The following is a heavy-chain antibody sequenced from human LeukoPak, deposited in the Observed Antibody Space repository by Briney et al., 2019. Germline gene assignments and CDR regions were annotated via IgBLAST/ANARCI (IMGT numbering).Heavy chain of an antibody. J-gene: IGHJ5*02. CDR3: ARGGLVVVVAATPSTTPGLLHWLDP. D-gene: IGHD2-15*01. CDR1: GGTFSSSA. CDR2: IIPVLNIT. Sequence: SVKVSCKTSGGTFSSSAITWVRQAPGQGLEWMGRIIPVLNITTYAQKFQGSVTITADTSTSTAYMELRSLRSDDTAVYYCARGGLVVVVAATPSTTPGLLHWLDPWGQGTLVSVSS. V-gene: IGHV1-69*04.